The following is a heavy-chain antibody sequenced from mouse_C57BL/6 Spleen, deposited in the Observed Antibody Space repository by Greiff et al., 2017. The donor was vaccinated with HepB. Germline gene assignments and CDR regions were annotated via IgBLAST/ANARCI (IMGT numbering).Heavy chain of an antibody. J-gene: IGHJ4*01. CDR2: IHPNSGST. V-gene: IGHV1-64*01. CDR3: ARYSYYYAMDY. CDR1: GYTFTSYW. Sequence: VQLQQPGAELVKPGASVKLSCKASGYTFTSYWMHWVKQRPGQGLEWIGMIHPNSGSTNYNEKFKSKATLTVDKSSSTAYMQLSSLTSEDSAVYYCARYSYYYAMDYWGQGTSVTVSS.